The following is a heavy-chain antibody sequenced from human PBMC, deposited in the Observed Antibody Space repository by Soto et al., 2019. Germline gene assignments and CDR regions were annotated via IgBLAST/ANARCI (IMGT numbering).Heavy chain of an antibody. CDR3: ARVNTIFGVVRNLYFDY. J-gene: IGHJ4*02. Sequence: QVQLVQSGAEVKKPGSSVKVSCKASGGTFSSYAISWVRQAPGQGLEWMGGIIPIFGTANYAKKFQGRVTITADESTSTAYMELSSLRSEDTAVYYCARVNTIFGVVRNLYFDYWGQGTLVTVSS. CDR2: IIPIFGTA. CDR1: GGTFSSYA. V-gene: IGHV1-69*01. D-gene: IGHD3-3*01.